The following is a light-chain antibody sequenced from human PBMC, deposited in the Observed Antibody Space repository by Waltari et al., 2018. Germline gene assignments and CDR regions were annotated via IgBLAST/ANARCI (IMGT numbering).Light chain of an antibody. CDR3: QKYGSLPAT. Sequence: EIMLTQYPGTLSLSPGERATLSCRASQSISKYLAWYQHKPGQPPRLLIYDASSRATGIPDRFSGSGSGTDFSLTISRLEPEDFAVYYCQKYGSLPATFGQGTKVEIK. V-gene: IGKV3-20*01. CDR2: DAS. CDR1: QSISKY. J-gene: IGKJ1*01.